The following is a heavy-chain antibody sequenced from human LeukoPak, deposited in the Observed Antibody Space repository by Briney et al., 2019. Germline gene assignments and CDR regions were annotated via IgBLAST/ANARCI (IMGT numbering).Heavy chain of an antibody. CDR2: IFYRGSFSYGGTT. J-gene: IGHJ4*02. V-gene: IGHV4-59*08. CDR3: ARQISGNKDY. Sequence: SETLSLTCTVSGVSISGYYWIWIRQPPGRSLEYIGSIFYRGSFSYGGTTFYNPSFQSRVTISVDTSKSAFSLRLNSVTAADTAVYYCARQISGNKDYWGQGTLVTVSS. CDR1: GVSISGYY. D-gene: IGHD1/OR15-1a*01.